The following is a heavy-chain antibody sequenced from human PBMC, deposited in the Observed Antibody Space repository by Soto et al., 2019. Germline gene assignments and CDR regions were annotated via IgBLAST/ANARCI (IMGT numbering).Heavy chain of an antibody. Sequence: QVQLVQSGADVKKPGSSVKVSCKTSGGPFGSSAISWVRQAPAQGLEWMAEIIPVFDKANYAQNFQGRLTITADEPTGTVFMQLSSLRSEDTAVYFCARLRRDWGDAFDLWGLGTFVTVSS. CDR3: ARLRRDWGDAFDL. J-gene: IGHJ3*01. D-gene: IGHD3-16*01. CDR1: GGPFGSSA. V-gene: IGHV1-69*01. CDR2: IIPVFDKA.